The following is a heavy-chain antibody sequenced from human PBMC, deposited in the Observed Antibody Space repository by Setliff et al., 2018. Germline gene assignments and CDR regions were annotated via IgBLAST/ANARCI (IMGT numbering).Heavy chain of an antibody. CDR1: GGSISSHY. CDR2: IYYSGST. CDR3: AHVTYYYGSGSGRIIDY. D-gene: IGHD3-10*01. Sequence: SETLSLTCTVSGGSISSHYWSWIRQPPGKGLEWIGSIYYSGSTNYNPSLKSRLTITKDTSKNQVVLTMTNMDPVDTATYYCAHVTYYYGSGSGRIIDYWGQGTLVTVSS. J-gene: IGHJ4*02. V-gene: IGHV4-59*11.